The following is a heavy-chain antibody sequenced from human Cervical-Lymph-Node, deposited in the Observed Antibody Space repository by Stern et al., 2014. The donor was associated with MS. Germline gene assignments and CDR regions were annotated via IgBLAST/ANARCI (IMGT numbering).Heavy chain of an antibody. CDR3: AKVSRGRDYGDYTFDY. CDR2: ISGSGCST. D-gene: IGHD4-17*01. Sequence: EVHLVEPGGGLVQPGGSLRLSCAASGFTFSSYAMSWVRQAPGQGLEWVSAISGSGCSTYYADSVKGRFTISRDKSKNTLYLQMNSLRAEDTAVYYCAKVSRGRDYGDYTFDYWGQGTLVTVSS. J-gene: IGHJ4*02. V-gene: IGHV3-23*04. CDR1: GFTFSSYA.